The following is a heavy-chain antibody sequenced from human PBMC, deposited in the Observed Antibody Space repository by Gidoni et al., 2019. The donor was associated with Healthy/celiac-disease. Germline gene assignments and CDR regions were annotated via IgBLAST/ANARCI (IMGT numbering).Heavy chain of an antibody. CDR2: ISGSGGST. Sequence: EVPLLESGGGLVQPGGSLRLSCAAYGFTFSSYAMSWVRQAPGKGLEWVSAISGSGGSTYYADSVKGRFTISRDNSKNTLYLQMNSLRAEDTAVYYCAKDLTGDDAFDIWGQGTIVTVSS. CDR1: GFTFSSYA. CDR3: AKDLTGDDAFDI. D-gene: IGHD7-27*01. J-gene: IGHJ3*02. V-gene: IGHV3-23*01.